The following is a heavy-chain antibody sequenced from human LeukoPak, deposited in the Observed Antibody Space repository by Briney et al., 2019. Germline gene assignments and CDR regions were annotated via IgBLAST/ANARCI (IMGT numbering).Heavy chain of an antibody. CDR3: SGIAVAGIY. CDR2: ISYDGSNK. CDR1: GFTFSSYG. D-gene: IGHD6-19*01. J-gene: IGHJ4*02. V-gene: IGHV3-30*03. Sequence: GRSLRLSCAASGFTFSSYGMHWVRQAPGKGLEWVAVISYDGSNKYYADSVKGRFTISRDNSKNTLYLQMNSLRTEDTAVYYCSGIAVAGIYWGQGTLVTVSS.